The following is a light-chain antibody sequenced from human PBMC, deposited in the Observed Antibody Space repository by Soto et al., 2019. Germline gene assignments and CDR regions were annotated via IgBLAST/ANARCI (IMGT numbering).Light chain of an antibody. CDR2: GAS. CDR3: QQYEKWPPWT. V-gene: IGKV3-15*01. J-gene: IGKJ1*01. Sequence: EIVMTQSPATLSVSPGERATLSCRASQSVSTNLAWYQHRPGQAPRLLIYGASTRATAIPARFSGSGSGTEFTLTISSLQSEDFAIYYCQQYEKWPPWTFGQGTKGEIK. CDR1: QSVSTN.